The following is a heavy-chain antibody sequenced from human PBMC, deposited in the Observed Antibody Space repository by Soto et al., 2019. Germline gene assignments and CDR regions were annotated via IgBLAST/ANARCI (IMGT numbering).Heavy chain of an antibody. CDR1: GFTFSSYA. CDR3: VKALLEIRLAYYCFGMDV. CDR2: ISSNGGST. Sequence: GGSLRLSCSASGFTFSSYAMHWVRQAPGKGLEYVSAISSNGGSTYYADSVKGRFTISRDNSKNTLYLQMSSLRAEDTAVYYCVKALLEIRLAYYCFGMDVWGQGTTVTVSS. D-gene: IGHD1-7*01. J-gene: IGHJ6*02. V-gene: IGHV3-64D*08.